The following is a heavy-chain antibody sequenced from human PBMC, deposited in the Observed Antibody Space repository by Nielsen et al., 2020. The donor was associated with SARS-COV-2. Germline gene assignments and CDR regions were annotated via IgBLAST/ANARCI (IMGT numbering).Heavy chain of an antibody. D-gene: IGHD2-15*01. CDR2: INTNTGNP. V-gene: IGHV7-4-1*02. CDR3: ARDDIPHWFDP. Sequence: GESLKISCAASGFTFTSYAMNWVRQAPGQGLEWMGWINTNTGNPTYAQGFTGRFVFSLDTSVSTAYLQISSLKAEDTAVYYCARDDIPHWFDPWGQGTLVTVSS. CDR1: GFTFTSYA. J-gene: IGHJ5*02.